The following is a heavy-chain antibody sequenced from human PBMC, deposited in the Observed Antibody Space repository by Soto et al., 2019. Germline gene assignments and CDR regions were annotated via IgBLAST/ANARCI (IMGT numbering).Heavy chain of an antibody. J-gene: IGHJ5*02. D-gene: IGHD2-15*01. CDR2: IYSGGST. Sequence: GSLRLSCAASGFTVSSNYMSWVRQAPGKGLEWVSVIYSGGSTYYADSVKGRFTISRDNSKNTLYLQMNSLRAEDTAVYYCAREVVVAATRVSFRWLDPWGQGTLVTAPQ. V-gene: IGHV3-66*01. CDR1: GFTVSSNY. CDR3: AREVVVAATRVSFRWLDP.